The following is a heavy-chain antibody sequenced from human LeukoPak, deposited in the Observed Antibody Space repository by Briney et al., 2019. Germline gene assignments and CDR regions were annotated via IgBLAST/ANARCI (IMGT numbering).Heavy chain of an antibody. CDR3: ARGSITMVRGLARYFDP. Sequence: SETLSLTCAVYGGSFSGYYWSWIRQPPGKGLEWIGEINHSGSTNYNPSLKSRVTISVDTSKNQFSLKLSSVTAADTAVYYCARGSITMVRGLARYFDPWGRGTLVTVSS. CDR2: INHSGST. J-gene: IGHJ2*01. CDR1: GGSFSGYY. D-gene: IGHD3-10*01. V-gene: IGHV4-34*01.